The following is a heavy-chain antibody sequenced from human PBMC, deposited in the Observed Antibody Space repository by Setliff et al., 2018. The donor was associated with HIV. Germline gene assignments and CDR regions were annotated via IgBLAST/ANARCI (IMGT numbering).Heavy chain of an antibody. V-gene: IGHV3-21*04. Sequence: PGGSLRLSCAASGFTFSVYKFNWVRQAPGRGLEWVSSISIGSGGAIDYADSVQGRFTISRDNSKNTVYLQMNSLRAEDTAEYYCAKELAASGLGYFDSWGRGILVTVSS. CDR1: GFTFSVYK. D-gene: IGHD3-22*01. CDR3: AKELAASGLGYFDS. J-gene: IGHJ4*02. CDR2: ISIGSGGAI.